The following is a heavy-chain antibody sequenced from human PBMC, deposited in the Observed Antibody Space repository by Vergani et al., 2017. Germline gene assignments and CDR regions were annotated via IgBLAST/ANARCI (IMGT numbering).Heavy chain of an antibody. CDR1: GFTFSSYG. CDR2: ISYDGSNK. CDR3: AKDPLRFLEWLYGSAGNYFDY. D-gene: IGHD3-3*01. J-gene: IGHJ4*02. Sequence: QVQLVESGGGVVQPGRSLRLSCAASGFTFSSYGMHWVRQAPGKGLEWVAVISYDGSNKYYADSVKGRFTISRDNSKNTLYLQMNSLRAEDTAVYYCAKDPLRFLEWLYGSAGNYFDYWGQGTLVTVSS. V-gene: IGHV3-30*18.